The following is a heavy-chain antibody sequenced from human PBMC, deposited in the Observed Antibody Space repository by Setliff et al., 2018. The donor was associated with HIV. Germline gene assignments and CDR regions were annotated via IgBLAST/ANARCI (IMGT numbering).Heavy chain of an antibody. CDR3: ARGSGYIIDY. CDR1: GFSVTGIY. D-gene: IGHD5-12*01. CDR2: VNSGGGT. V-gene: IGHV3-66*02. J-gene: IGHJ4*02. Sequence: GGSLRLSCAASGFSVTGIYMHWVRQAPGKGLEWVSVVNSGGGTYYADFVKGRFTISRDNSKNTLYLQMDSLRVEDTALYYCARGSGYIIDYWGQGTLVTVSS.